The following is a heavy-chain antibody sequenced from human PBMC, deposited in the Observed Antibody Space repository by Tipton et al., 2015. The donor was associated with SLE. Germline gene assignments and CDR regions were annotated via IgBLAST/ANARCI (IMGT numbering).Heavy chain of an antibody. CDR1: GVSISSSY. Sequence: LSLTCNVSGVSISSSYWSWIRQPAGKGLEWIGRIYTSGATDDNPSLKSRVTMSVDMSKNQIFLKMTSVTAADSAVYFCARVWLNNAFDIWGQGTRVTVSS. V-gene: IGHV4-4*07. J-gene: IGHJ3*02. CDR3: ARVWLNNAFDI. CDR2: IYTSGAT. D-gene: IGHD2/OR15-2a*01.